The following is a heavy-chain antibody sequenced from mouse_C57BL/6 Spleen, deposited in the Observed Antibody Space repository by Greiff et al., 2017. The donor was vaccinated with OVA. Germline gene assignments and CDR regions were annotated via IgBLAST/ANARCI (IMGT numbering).Heavy chain of an antibody. CDR2: IYPRDGST. Sequence: QVQLQQSGPELVKPGASVKLSCKASGYTFTSYDINWVQQRPGQGLEWIGWIYPRDGSTKYNEKFKGKATLTVDTSSSTAYMELHSLTAEDAAVYVCASGDYGSSYGYFDVWGTGTTVTVSS. CDR1: GYTFTSYD. CDR3: ASGDYGSSYGYFDV. D-gene: IGHD1-1*01. J-gene: IGHJ1*03. V-gene: IGHV1-85*01.